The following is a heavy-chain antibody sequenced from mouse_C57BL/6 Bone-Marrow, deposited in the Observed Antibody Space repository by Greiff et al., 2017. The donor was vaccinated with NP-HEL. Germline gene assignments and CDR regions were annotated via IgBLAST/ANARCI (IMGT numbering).Heavy chain of an antibody. V-gene: IGHV1-82*01. Sequence: VQRVESGPELVKPGASVKISCKASGYAFSSSWMNWVKQRPGKGLEWIGRIYPGDGDTNYNGKFKGKATLTADKSSSTAYMQLSSLTSEDSAVYFCARSTGYYGSSERYYFDYWGQGTTLTVSS. CDR2: IYPGDGDT. J-gene: IGHJ2*01. CDR1: GYAFSSSW. CDR3: ARSTGYYGSSERYYFDY. D-gene: IGHD1-1*01.